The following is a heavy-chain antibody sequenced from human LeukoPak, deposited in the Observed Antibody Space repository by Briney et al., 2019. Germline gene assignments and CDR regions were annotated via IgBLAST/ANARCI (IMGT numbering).Heavy chain of an antibody. CDR3: ARRLTAEV. J-gene: IGHJ4*02. V-gene: IGHV5-51*01. CDR1: GYIFTNYW. Sequence: GASLQISCKASGYIFTNYWIGWGRQLPGEGLEWMGIIYPGDSDTRYSPSCQGQVTISADNSINTAYLQWSSLKASDTAIYYCARRLTAEVWGQGTLVTVSS. D-gene: IGHD7-27*01. CDR2: IYPGDSDT.